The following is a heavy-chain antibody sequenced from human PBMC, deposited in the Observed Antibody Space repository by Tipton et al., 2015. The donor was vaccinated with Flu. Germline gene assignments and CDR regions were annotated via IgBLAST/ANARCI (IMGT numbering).Heavy chain of an antibody. CDR2: VSRTGST. CDR3: ARRDYSNYVSDPKSWFDH. J-gene: IGHJ5*02. CDR1: GDSISSDFY. V-gene: IGHV4-38-2*01. Sequence: LRLSCAVSGDSISSDFYWAWIRQFPGKGLEWIGTVSRTGSTIYNPSLKSRVTISIDTSKNQFSLNMRSVTAADMAVYYCARRDYSNYVSDPKSWFDHWGQGTLVTVSS. D-gene: IGHD4-11*01.